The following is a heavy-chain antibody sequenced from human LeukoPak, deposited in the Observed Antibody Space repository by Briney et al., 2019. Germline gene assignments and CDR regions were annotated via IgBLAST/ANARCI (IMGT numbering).Heavy chain of an antibody. CDR2: ITSSGTTI. J-gene: IGHJ6*03. V-gene: IGHV3-48*01. D-gene: IGHD5-12*01. CDR1: GFTLNSYS. CDR3: ARSLRGYSAYMDV. Sequence: GGSLRLSCAASGFTLNSYSMNWARQAPGKGLEWVSYITSSGTTIHYADSVKGRFTISRDSVKNTLFLQMNSLRVEDTALYYCARSLRGYSAYMDVWGKGTTVTVSS.